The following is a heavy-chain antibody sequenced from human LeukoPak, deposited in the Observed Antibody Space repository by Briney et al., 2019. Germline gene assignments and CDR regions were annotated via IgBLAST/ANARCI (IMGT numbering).Heavy chain of an antibody. J-gene: IGHJ4*02. Sequence: QPGRSLRLSCAASGFSFSNYGMHWVRRTPGKGLEWVALIWSDGRKTHYADSVMGRFTISRDNSENTLYLQMNSLRVEDTAVYYCVKGGASFNFGDHWGQKNRVAVSS. CDR3: VKGGASFNFGDH. V-gene: IGHV3-33*06. CDR1: GFSFSNYG. CDR2: IWSDGRKT. D-gene: IGHD1-26*01.